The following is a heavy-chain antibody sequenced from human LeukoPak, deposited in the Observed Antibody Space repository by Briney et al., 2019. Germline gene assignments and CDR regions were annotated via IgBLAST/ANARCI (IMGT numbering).Heavy chain of an antibody. CDR2: IRYDGSNK. CDR3: AKDPNSGSSTPGIDY. J-gene: IGHJ4*02. CDR1: GFTFSSYG. V-gene: IGHV3-30*02. Sequence: GGSLRLSCAASGFTFSSYGMHWVRQAPGKGLEWVAFIRYDGSNKYYADSVKGRFTISRDNSKNTLYLQMNSLRAEDTAVYYCAKDPNSGSSTPGIDYWGQGTLITVSS. D-gene: IGHD3-10*01.